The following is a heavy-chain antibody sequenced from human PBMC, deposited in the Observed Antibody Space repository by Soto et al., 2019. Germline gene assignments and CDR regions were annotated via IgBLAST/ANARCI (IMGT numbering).Heavy chain of an antibody. Sequence: LCGGSISSGDYYWSWIRQPPGKGLEWIGYIYYSGSTYYNPSLKSRVTISVDTSKNQFSLKLSSVTAADTAVYYCARGRPPGTPLDYWGQGTLVTVSS. CDR2: IYYSGST. CDR1: GGSISSGDYY. D-gene: IGHD1-1*01. V-gene: IGHV4-30-4*01. J-gene: IGHJ4*02. CDR3: ARGRPPGTPLDY.